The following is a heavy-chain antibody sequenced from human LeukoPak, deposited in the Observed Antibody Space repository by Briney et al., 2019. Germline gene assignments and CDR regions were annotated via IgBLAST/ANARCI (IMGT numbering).Heavy chain of an antibody. CDR1: GGSISSGSYY. V-gene: IGHV4-61*02. CDR3: ARDGRSGYEDL. J-gene: IGHJ5*02. CDR2: IFTSGST. Sequence: SETLSLTCTVSGGSISSGSYYWSWIRQPAGKGLEWVGRIFTSGSTNYNPSLKSRVTMSVDTSKNQFSLKLTSMTAADTAIYYCARDGRSGYEDLWGPGTLVTVSS. D-gene: IGHD5-12*01.